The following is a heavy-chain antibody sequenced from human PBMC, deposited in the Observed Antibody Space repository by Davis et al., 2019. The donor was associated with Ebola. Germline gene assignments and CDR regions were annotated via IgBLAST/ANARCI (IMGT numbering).Heavy chain of an antibody. V-gene: IGHV4-59*08. J-gene: IGHJ3*01. CDR2: ISYSGST. D-gene: IGHD6-19*01. CDR1: GDSISNYY. Sequence: MPSETLSLTCSVSGDSISNYYWSWIRQSPGKGLEWIGYISYSGSTNYNPSLKGRVTISVDTSKNQFYLNLSSVTAADTALYYCARHRRGWVNDAFDVWGQGTMVTVSS. CDR3: ARHRRGWVNDAFDV.